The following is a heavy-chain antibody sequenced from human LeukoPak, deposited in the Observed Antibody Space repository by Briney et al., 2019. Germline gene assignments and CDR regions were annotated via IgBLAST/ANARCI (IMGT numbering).Heavy chain of an antibody. Sequence: LGASVKVSCKASGYTFTSYAMHWVRQAPGQRREWMGWINAGNGNTKYSQKFQGRVTITRDTSASTAYMELSSLRSEDTAVYYCARSGYSYGMFDYWGQGTLVTVSS. V-gene: IGHV1-3*01. J-gene: IGHJ4*02. D-gene: IGHD5-18*01. CDR1: GYTFTSYA. CDR2: INAGNGNT. CDR3: ARSGYSYGMFDY.